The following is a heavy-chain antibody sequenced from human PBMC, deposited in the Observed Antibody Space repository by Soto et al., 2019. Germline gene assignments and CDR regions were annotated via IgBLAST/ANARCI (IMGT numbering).Heavy chain of an antibody. CDR1: GYTFTSYA. CDR2: INAGNGNT. Sequence: ASVKVSCKASGYTFTSYAMHWVRQAPGQRLEWMGWINAGNGNTKYSQKFQGRVTITRDTSASTAYMELSSLRSEDTAVYYCARDQSSSTFWSGYRQYYYYGMDVWGQGTAVTVSS. D-gene: IGHD3-3*01. J-gene: IGHJ6*02. CDR3: ARDQSSSTFWSGYRQYYYYGMDV. V-gene: IGHV1-3*01.